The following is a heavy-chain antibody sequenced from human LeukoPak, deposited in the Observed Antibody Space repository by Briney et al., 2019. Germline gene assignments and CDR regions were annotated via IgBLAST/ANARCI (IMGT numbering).Heavy chain of an antibody. J-gene: IGHJ4*02. CDR2: ISGSGVST. D-gene: IGHD3-22*01. V-gene: IGHV3-23*01. CDR3: AKVYGIIVGTNYFDY. Sequence: PGGSLRLSCVASGFTSRSYAMSWVRQAPGKGLEWVSTISGSGVSTDYAVSVKGRFTISRDNSKNTLYLQMSSLRAEDTAVYYCAKVYGIIVGTNYFDYWGQGTLVTVSS. CDR1: GFTSRSYA.